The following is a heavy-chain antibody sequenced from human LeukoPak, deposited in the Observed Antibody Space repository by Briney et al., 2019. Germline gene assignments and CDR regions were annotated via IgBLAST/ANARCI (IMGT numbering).Heavy chain of an antibody. CDR3: ARQKQLWLLKRYYFDY. CDR2: INHSGST. J-gene: IGHJ4*02. CDR1: GGSFSGYY. Sequence: PSETLSLTCAVYGGSFSGYYWSWIRQPPGKGLEWIGEINHSGSTNYNPSLKSRVTISVDTSKNQFSLKLSSVTAADTAVYYCARQKQLWLLKRYYFDYWGQGTLVTVSS. V-gene: IGHV4-34*01. D-gene: IGHD5-18*01.